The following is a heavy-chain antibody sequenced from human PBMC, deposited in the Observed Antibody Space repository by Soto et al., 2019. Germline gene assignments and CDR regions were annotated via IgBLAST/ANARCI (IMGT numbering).Heavy chain of an antibody. CDR1: EGTFSSYA. Sequence: QVQLVQSGAEVKKPGSSVKVSCQAAEGTFSSYAISWVRQAPGQGLEWMGGIIPIFGTANYAQKFQGRVTLTADESTRTAYMGMSRLRSEDTAVYYCARLPVADLYRDYWGQGTLVTVSS. J-gene: IGHJ4*02. CDR3: ARLPVADLYRDY. D-gene: IGHD6-19*01. CDR2: IIPIFGTA. V-gene: IGHV1-69*12.